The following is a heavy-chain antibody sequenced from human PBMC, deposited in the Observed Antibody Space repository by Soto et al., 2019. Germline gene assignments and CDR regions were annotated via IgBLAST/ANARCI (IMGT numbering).Heavy chain of an antibody. CDR1: GDSVSSKSAT. CDR3: ARDGSGFHWYFDL. CDR2: TYYRSKWYN. D-gene: IGHD5-12*01. J-gene: IGHJ2*01. V-gene: IGHV6-1*01. Sequence: QTLSLTCAISGDSVSSKSATWSWIRQSPSRGLEWLGRTYYRSKWYNDYAVSVKGRIVINSDTSKNQFSLQLNSVTPEDTAVYYCARDGSGFHWYFDLWGRGTPVTVSS.